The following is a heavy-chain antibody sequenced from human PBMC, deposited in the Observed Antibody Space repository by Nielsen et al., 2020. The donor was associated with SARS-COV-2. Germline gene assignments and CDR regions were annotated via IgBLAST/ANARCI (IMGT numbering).Heavy chain of an antibody. CDR1: GGSISSSSYY. V-gene: IGHV4-39*07. J-gene: IGHJ6*02. CDR2: INHSGST. D-gene: IGHD3-10*01. CDR3: ARGSTMVRGVIIDYYYGMDV. Sequence: SETLSLTCTVSGGSISSSSYYWSWIRQPPGKGLEWIGEINHSGSTNYNPSLKSRVTISVDTSKNQFSLKLSSVTAADTAVYYCARGSTMVRGVIIDYYYGMDVWGQGTTVTVSS.